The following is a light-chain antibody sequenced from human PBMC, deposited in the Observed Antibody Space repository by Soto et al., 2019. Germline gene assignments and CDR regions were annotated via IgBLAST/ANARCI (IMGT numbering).Light chain of an antibody. CDR3: QPYDSSLSGSYV. V-gene: IGLV1-40*01. CDR2: SNN. CDR1: SSNIGAGYD. Sequence: QSVLTQPPSVSGAPGQRVTISCTGSSSNIGAGYDVHWYQRLPGTAPKVLIYSNNNRPSGVPDRFSGSKSGTSASLAITGLQAEDEADYYCQPYDSSLSGSYVFGTGTKVTVL. J-gene: IGLJ1*01.